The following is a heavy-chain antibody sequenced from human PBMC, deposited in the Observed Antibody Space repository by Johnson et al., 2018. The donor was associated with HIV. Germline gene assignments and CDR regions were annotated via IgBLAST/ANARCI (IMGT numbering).Heavy chain of an antibody. D-gene: IGHD5-12*01. J-gene: IGHJ3*02. CDR1: GFTFSASA. CDR2: IWYDGSNK. V-gene: IGHV3-30*02. Sequence: QVQLVESGGGLVQPGGSLKLSCVASGFTFSASAIHWVRQAPGKGLEWVAVIWYDGSNKYYADSVKGRFTISRDNSKNTLYLQMNSLRAEDTAVYYCAKAGDWDTVAHAFDIWGQGTMVTVSS. CDR3: AKAGDWDTVAHAFDI.